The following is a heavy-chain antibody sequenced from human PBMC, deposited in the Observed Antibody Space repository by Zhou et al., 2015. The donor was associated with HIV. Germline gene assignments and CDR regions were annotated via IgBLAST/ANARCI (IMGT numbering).Heavy chain of an antibody. CDR1: GGTFSSYA. D-gene: IGHD3-3*01. Sequence: QVQLVQSGAEVKKPGSSVKVSCKASGGTFSSYAISWVRQAPGQGLEWMGGIIPIFGTANYAQKFQGRVTITADESTSTAYMELSSLRSEDTAVYYCARAVEYYDFWSGYPLYYYYMDVWGKGTTVTVSS. V-gene: IGHV1-69*01. J-gene: IGHJ6*03. CDR3: ARAVEYYDFWSGYPLYYYYMDV. CDR2: IIPIFGTA.